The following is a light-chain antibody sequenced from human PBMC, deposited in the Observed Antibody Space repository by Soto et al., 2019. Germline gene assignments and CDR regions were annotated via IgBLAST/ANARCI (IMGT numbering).Light chain of an antibody. CDR3: QQRSIWPWT. CDR2: DTS. CDR1: QSVSNS. Sequence: EIVMTQSPATLSVSPGERATLSCRASQSVSNSLAWYQQKPGQAPSLLIHDTSDRATGIPARFSGSGSGTDFTLTISSLEPEDFAVFYCQQRSIWPWTFGQGTKVDIK. V-gene: IGKV3-11*01. J-gene: IGKJ1*01.